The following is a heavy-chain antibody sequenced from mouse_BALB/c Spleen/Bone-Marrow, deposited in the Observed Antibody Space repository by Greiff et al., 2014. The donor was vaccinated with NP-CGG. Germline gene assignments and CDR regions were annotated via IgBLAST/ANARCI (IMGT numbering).Heavy chain of an antibody. D-gene: IGHD1-1*01. Sequence: QVQLKDSGAELVKPRASVKLSCKASGYTFTIYWMHWVKQRPGQGLEWIGEIDPSDSDANYNQKFKGKATLTVDKSSTTAYMQLSSLTSEDSAVYYCARRNYYGSHYWYFDVWGAGTTVTVSS. V-gene: IGHV1-69*02. J-gene: IGHJ1*01. CDR1: GYTFTIYW. CDR2: IDPSDSDA. CDR3: ARRNYYGSHYWYFDV.